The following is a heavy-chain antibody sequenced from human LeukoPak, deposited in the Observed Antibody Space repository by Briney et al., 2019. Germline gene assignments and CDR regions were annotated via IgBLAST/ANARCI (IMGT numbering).Heavy chain of an antibody. D-gene: IGHD3-22*01. CDR2: ISSSSSYI. CDR3: ARETDGYYDSSGYFDY. J-gene: IGHJ4*02. CDR1: GFTFSAYA. Sequence: GGSLRLSCEASGFTFSAYAMTWVRQAPGKGLEWVSSISSSSSYIYYADSVKGRFTISRDNAKNSLYLQMNSLRAEDTAVYYCARETDGYYDSSGYFDYWGQGTLVTVSS. V-gene: IGHV3-21*01.